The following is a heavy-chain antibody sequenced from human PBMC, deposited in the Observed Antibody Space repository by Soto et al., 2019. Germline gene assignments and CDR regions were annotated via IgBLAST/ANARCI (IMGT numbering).Heavy chain of an antibody. CDR2: MYYTGST. V-gene: IGHV4-59*08. D-gene: IGHD3-22*01. Sequence: QVQLQESGPGLVKPSETLSLTCSVSGDSISGNSWSWIRQPPGKRLEWIGYMYYTGSTNYNPSLNSRVTMSIDTSKNQFSLRLSSVTAADTAVYYCARYNRLIVDYWGRGALVTVSS. CDR1: GDSISGNS. J-gene: IGHJ4*02. CDR3: ARYNRLIVDY.